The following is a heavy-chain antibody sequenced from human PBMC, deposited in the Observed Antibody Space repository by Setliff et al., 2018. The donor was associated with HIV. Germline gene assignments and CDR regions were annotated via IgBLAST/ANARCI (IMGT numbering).Heavy chain of an antibody. CDR3: ATSRPISTGYPGFFDS. Sequence: SETLSLTCTVSGGSVSTSTYYWGWIRQPPGKGLEYIGTLSYRGTTHYNPSLKSRIALSIDSSKNQFSLNLHFVTATDSALYYCATSRPISTGYPGFFDSWGQGIVVTVSS. CDR1: GGSVSTSTYY. D-gene: IGHD3-9*01. J-gene: IGHJ4*02. V-gene: IGHV4-39*01. CDR2: LSYRGTT.